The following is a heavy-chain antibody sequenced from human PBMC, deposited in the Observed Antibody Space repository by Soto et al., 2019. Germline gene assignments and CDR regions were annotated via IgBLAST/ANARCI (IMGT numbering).Heavy chain of an antibody. D-gene: IGHD4-17*01. V-gene: IGHV4-34*01. CDR1: GGSFSGYY. CDR3: ASGGTTVTTEVRAFDI. J-gene: IGHJ3*02. CDR2: INHSGST. Sequence: PSETLSLTCAVYGGSFSGYYWSWIRQPPGKGLEWIGEINHSGSTNYNPSLKSRVTISVDTSKNQFSLKLSSVTAADTAVYYCASGGTTVTTEVRAFDIWGQGTMVTV.